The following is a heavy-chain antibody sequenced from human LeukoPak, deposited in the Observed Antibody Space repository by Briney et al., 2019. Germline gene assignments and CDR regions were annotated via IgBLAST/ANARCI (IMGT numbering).Heavy chain of an antibody. J-gene: IGHJ4*02. CDR3: ASRGPYYSSSWESPFDY. Sequence: GASVKVSCKASGGTFSSYAISWVRQAPGQGLEWMGGLIPIFGTANYAQKFQGRVTITADESTSTAYMELSSLRSEDTAVYYCASRGPYYSSSWESPFDYWGQGTLVTVSS. CDR2: LIPIFGTA. D-gene: IGHD6-13*01. CDR1: GGTFSSYA. V-gene: IGHV1-69*01.